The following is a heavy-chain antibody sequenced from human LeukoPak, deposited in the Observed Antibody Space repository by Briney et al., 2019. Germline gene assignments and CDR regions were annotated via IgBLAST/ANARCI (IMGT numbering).Heavy chain of an antibody. CDR3: ARHANYYASGSFYPYFDY. J-gene: IGHJ4*02. D-gene: IGHD3-10*01. Sequence: SETLSLTCTVSGGSISSSSYYWGWIRQPPAKGLECIGRIYCSWSTYDHPSLKSRVTISVDTSKSQSSLKLSSVTAADTAVYYCARHANYYASGSFYPYFDYWGQGTLVTVSS. CDR2: IYCSWST. V-gene: IGHV4-39*01. CDR1: GGSISSSSYY.